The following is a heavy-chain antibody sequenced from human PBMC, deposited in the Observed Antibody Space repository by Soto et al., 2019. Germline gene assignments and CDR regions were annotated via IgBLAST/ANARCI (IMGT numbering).Heavy chain of an antibody. CDR2: ISSNGGST. V-gene: IGHV3-64*01. Sequence: EVQLVESGGGLVQPGGSLRLSCAASGFTFSSYAMHWVRQAPGKGLEYVSAISSNGGSTYYANSVKGRFTIYRDNSKNTLYLQMGSLRAEDMAVYYCARVPTVTTGKDYYYYYYMDVWGKGTTVTVSS. CDR3: ARVPTVTTGKDYYYYYYMDV. J-gene: IGHJ6*03. CDR1: GFTFSSYA. D-gene: IGHD4-17*01.